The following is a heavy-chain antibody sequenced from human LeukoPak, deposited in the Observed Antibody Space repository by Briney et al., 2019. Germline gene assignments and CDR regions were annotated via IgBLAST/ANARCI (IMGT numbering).Heavy chain of an antibody. CDR2: INHSGST. CDR1: GGSFSGYY. J-gene: IGHJ6*02. D-gene: IGHD3-10*01. CDR3: ARGQFYGSGSYPTYYYYYYGMDV. Sequence: SETLSLTCAVYGGSFSGYYWSWIRQPPGKGLEWIGEINHSGSTNYNQSLKSRVTISVDTSKNQFSLKLSSVTAADTAVYYCARGQFYGSGSYPTYYYYYYGMDVWGQGTTVTVSS. V-gene: IGHV4-34*01.